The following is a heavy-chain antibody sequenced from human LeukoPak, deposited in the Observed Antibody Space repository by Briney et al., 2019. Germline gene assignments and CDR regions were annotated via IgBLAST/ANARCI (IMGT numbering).Heavy chain of an antibody. CDR1: GGSISSSSYY. CDR3: ARRGRSFGVRTYYYYYMDV. J-gene: IGHJ6*03. V-gene: IGHV4-39*07. D-gene: IGHD3-10*01. CDR2: IYYSGST. Sequence: SETLSLTCTVSGGSISSSSYYWGWIRQPPGKGLEWIGSIYYSGSTYYNPSLKSRVTISVDTSKNQFSLKLSSVTAADTAVYYCARRGRSFGVRTYYYYYMDVWGKGTTVTISS.